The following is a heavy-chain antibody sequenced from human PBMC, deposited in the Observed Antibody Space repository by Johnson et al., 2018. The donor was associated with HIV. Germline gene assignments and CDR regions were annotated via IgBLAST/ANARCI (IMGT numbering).Heavy chain of an antibody. CDR1: GFTFSSYA. D-gene: IGHD3-10*01. CDR3: ARGPVMVRGVTDAFDI. Sequence: MLLVESGGGLVQPGGSLRLSCAASGFTFSSYAMSWVRQAPGKGLEWVSAISGSGGSTYYADSVKGRFTISRDNSKNTLYLQMNSLRAEDTAVYYCARGPVMVRGVTDAFDIWGQGTMVTVSS. CDR2: ISGSGGST. V-gene: IGHV3-23*04. J-gene: IGHJ3*02.